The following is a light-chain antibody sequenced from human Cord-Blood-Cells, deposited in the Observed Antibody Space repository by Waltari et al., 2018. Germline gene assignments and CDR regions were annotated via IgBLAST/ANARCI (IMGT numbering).Light chain of an antibody. CDR2: WGS. CDR1: QSLLHSNGYNY. CDR3: MQALQTPWT. V-gene: IGKV2-28*01. J-gene: IGKJ1*01. Sequence: DIVMTQSPLSLPVTPGEPASISCSSSQSLLHSNGYNYLDWYLQKPGQSPQLLIYWGSNRASGVPDRFSGSGSGTDFTLKISRVEAEDVGVYYCMQALQTPWTFGQGTKVEIK.